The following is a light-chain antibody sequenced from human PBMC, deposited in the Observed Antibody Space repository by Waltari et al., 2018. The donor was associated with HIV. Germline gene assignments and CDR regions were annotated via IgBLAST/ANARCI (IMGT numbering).Light chain of an antibody. CDR2: EVS. Sequence: QSALTQPRSVSGSPGQSVTISCTGTSSDVGGYNYVSWYQQHPGKAPKLMIYEVSKRPSGVSNRFSGSKSGNTASLTISGLQAEDEADYYCCSYAGSSTFVVFGGGTKLTVL. CDR1: SSDVGGYNY. V-gene: IGLV2-11*01. CDR3: CSYAGSSTFVV. J-gene: IGLJ2*01.